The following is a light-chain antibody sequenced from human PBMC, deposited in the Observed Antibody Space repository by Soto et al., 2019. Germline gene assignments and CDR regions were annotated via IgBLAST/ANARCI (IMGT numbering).Light chain of an antibody. J-gene: IGKJ2*01. V-gene: IGKV1-5*01. CDR1: QRIKEW. CDR3: QETNYHT. Sequence: DIQMTQSPSTLSASVGERVTITCRASQRIKEWLAWYQKKPGEDPKLLSYDASNLQSGVPSRFSGSGSGTEFTLTSSRQQPDDLATYYCQETNYHTFGQGTKLEIK. CDR2: DAS.